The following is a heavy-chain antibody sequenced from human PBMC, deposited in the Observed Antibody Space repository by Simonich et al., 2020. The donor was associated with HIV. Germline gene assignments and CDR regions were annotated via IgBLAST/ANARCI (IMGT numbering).Heavy chain of an antibody. D-gene: IGHD5-18*01. CDR1: GYTFTGYY. CDR3: ARDFGDSYGPSGGMDV. J-gene: IGHJ6*02. V-gene: IGHV1-2*06. Sequence: QVQLVQSGAEVKKPGASVKVSCKASGYTFTGYYMHWVRQAPGQGLEWMGRINPDRGGQNYAQKFPGRVTRTRDTSISTAYMELGSLRSDDTAVYYCARDFGDSYGPSGGMDVWGQGTTVTVSS. CDR2: INPDRGGQ.